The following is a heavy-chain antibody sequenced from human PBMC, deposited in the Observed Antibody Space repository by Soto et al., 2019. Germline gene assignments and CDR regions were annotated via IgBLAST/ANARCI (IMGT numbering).Heavy chain of an antibody. CDR1: GGSISSGYCY. J-gene: IGHJ5*02. D-gene: IGHD3-22*01. CDR2: IYYSGST. CDR3: ARVVYYYDSSGYLNWFDP. V-gene: IGHV4-30-4*01. Sequence: PSETLSLTCTVSGGSISSGYCYWSWIRQPPGKGLEWIGYIYYSGSTYYNPSLKSRVTISVDTSKNQFSLKLSSVTAADTAVYYCARVVYYYDSSGYLNWFDPWGQGTLVTVSS.